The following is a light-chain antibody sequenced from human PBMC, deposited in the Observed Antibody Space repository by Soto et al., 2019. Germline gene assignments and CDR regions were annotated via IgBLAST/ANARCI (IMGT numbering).Light chain of an antibody. J-gene: IGKJ2*01. V-gene: IGKV3-15*01. CDR2: GAS. CDR1: QSVDSH. Sequence: EKVMTKSPATLSVSPGESATLSCRASQSVDSHLAWYQQKPGQAPRLLIYGASTRASGVPARFAGSGSGTEFTLTIASLQSEDFAVYYCQHYNYLPHTFGQGTKLEIK. CDR3: QHYNYLPHT.